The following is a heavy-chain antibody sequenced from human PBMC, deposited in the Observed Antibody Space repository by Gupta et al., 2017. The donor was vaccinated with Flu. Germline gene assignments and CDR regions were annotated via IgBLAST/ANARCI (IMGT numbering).Heavy chain of an antibody. J-gene: IGHJ4*02. Sequence: QLQLQESGPGLVKPSETLSLTCTVSGGSISSSSYYWGWIRQPPGKGLEWIGSIYYSGSTYYNPSLKSRVTISVDTSKNQFSRKLSSVTAADTAVYYCARHPVDTAMVVYYFDYWGQGTLVTVSS. V-gene: IGHV4-39*01. CDR2: IYYSGST. CDR3: ARHPVDTAMVVYYFDY. CDR1: GGSISSSSYY. D-gene: IGHD5-18*01.